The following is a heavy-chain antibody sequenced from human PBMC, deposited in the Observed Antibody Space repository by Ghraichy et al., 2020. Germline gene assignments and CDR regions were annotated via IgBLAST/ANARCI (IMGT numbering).Heavy chain of an antibody. CDR1: GGSISSYY. Sequence: ESLNISCTVSGGSISSYYWSWIRQPPGKGLEWIGYIYYSGSTNYNPSLKSRVTISVDTSKNQFSLKLSSVTAADTAVYYCARGGRLIFGVVTDNWFDPWGQGTLVTVSS. J-gene: IGHJ5*02. D-gene: IGHD3-3*01. V-gene: IGHV4-59*01. CDR2: IYYSGST. CDR3: ARGGRLIFGVVTDNWFDP.